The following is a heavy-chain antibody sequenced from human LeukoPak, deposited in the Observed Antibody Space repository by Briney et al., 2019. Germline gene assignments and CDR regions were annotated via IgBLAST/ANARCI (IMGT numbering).Heavy chain of an antibody. V-gene: IGHV3-23*01. D-gene: IGHD2-2*02. CDR3: AKEGAGYCSSTTCYNDIAY. CDR2: FSYSGGST. J-gene: IGHJ4*02. Sequence: GGSLRLSCSASGFTFSTYAMSWVRQAPGKGLEWVSAFSYSGGSTYYADSVKGRFPISRDNSKNTLYLQMNSLRAEDTAVYDCAKEGAGYCSSTTCYNDIAYWGQGTLVTVSS. CDR1: GFTFSTYA.